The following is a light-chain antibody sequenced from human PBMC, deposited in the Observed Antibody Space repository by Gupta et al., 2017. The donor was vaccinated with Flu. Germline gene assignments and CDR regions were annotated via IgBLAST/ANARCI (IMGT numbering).Light chain of an antibody. V-gene: IGLV3-1*01. J-gene: IGLJ3*02. CDR1: TLGDKY. CDR3: QTWDNGTWV. Sequence: SYDLTQPPSVSVSPGQPASISCSGATLGDKYVSWYRQRAGQSPLLVIYQDYRRPSGIPERLSGSNSGNAATLTIAGTQAMDEADYYCQTWDNGTWVFGGGTKLTVL. CDR2: QDY.